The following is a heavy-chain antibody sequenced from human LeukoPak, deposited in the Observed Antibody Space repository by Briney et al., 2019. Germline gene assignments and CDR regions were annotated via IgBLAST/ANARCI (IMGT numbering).Heavy chain of an antibody. Sequence: PSETLSLTCTVSGGSISSGGYYWSWIRQHPGKGLEWIGYIYYSGSTYYNPSLKSRVTISVDTSKNQFSLKLSSVTAADTAVYYCARVRCSGGSCYLIDYWGQGTLVTVSS. CDR1: GGSISSGGYY. J-gene: IGHJ4*02. CDR3: ARVRCSGGSCYLIDY. D-gene: IGHD2-15*01. V-gene: IGHV4-31*03. CDR2: IYYSGST.